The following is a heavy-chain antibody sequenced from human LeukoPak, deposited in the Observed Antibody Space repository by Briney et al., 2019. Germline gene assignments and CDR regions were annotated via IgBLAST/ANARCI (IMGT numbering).Heavy chain of an antibody. Sequence: GGSLRLSCAASGFTFSSYAMSWVRQAPGKGLEWVSGISGSGGSSGGSTYYADSVKGRFTISRDNSKNTLYLQMNSLRAEDTAVYYCAKDTPTYYFDYWGQGTLVTVSS. D-gene: IGHD3-16*01. CDR3: AKDTPTYYFDY. J-gene: IGHJ4*02. CDR2: ISGSGGSSGGST. CDR1: GFTFSSYA. V-gene: IGHV3-23*01.